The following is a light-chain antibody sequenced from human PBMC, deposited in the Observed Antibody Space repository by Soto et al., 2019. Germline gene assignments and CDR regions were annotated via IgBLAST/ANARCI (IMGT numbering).Light chain of an antibody. Sequence: QSVLTQPASVSGSPGQSITISCTGTSSDVGGYTYVSWYQQHPGKAPKLMIYEVSTRPSGVSNRFSGSKSGNTASLTISGLHAEDEADYYCSSYTSSSSYVFGTGTKVTVL. J-gene: IGLJ1*01. V-gene: IGLV2-14*01. CDR1: SSDVGGYTY. CDR2: EVS. CDR3: SSYTSSSSYV.